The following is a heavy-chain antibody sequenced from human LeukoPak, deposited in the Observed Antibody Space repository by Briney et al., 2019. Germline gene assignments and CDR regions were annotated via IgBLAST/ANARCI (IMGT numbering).Heavy chain of an antibody. J-gene: IGHJ4*02. Sequence: AASVKVSCKASGYTFTGYYMHWVRQAPGKGLEWVSALIGSGLTTYYADSVKGRFTISRDNSKNTLYLQMNSLRAEDTAVYYCAKDLGPGPDWGQGTLVTVSS. CDR1: GYTFTGYY. V-gene: IGHV3-23*01. CDR2: LIGSGLTT. CDR3: AKDLGPGPD.